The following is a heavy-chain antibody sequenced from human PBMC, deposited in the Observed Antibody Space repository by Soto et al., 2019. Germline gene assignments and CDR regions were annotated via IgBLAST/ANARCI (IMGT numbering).Heavy chain of an antibody. D-gene: IGHD1-26*01. Sequence: SLRLSCTVSGFNVGDYAMGWFRQAPGRGLEWVSFIRRKDYGGTTEYAASVKGRFTISKDDSNNIAYLQMNSLRTEDTAVYYCTRRDSGNYFYFDFWGQGSLVTVSS. CDR1: GFNVGDYA. CDR3: TRRDSGNYFYFDF. CDR2: IRRKDYGGTT. V-gene: IGHV3-49*03. J-gene: IGHJ4*02.